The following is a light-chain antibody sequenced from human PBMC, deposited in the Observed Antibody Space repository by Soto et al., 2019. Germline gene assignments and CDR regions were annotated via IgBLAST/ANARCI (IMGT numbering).Light chain of an antibody. CDR1: SSNIGSNS. Sequence: QSVLTQPPSASGTPGQRVTISCSGSSSNIGSNSVNWFQQFPGAAPKVLIYYNNRRPSGVPDRFSGSKSGTSASLAISGLQSEDEADYYCAAWDDSLHGVIFGGGTKVTVL. CDR3: AAWDDSLHGVI. J-gene: IGLJ2*01. V-gene: IGLV1-44*01. CDR2: YNN.